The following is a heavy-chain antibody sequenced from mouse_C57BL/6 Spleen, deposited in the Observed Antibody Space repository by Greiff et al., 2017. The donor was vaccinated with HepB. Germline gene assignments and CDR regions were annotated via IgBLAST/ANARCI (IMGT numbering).Heavy chain of an antibody. D-gene: IGHD4-1*01. CDR1: GFTFSDYG. J-gene: IGHJ2*01. Sequence: EVHLVESGGGLVKPGGSLKLSCAASGFTFSDYGMHWVRQAPEKGLEWVAYISSGSSTIYYADTVKGRFTISRDNAKNTLFLQMTSLRSEDTAMYYCARSGLGVYYFDYWGQGTTLTVSS. CDR2: ISSGSSTI. CDR3: ARSGLGVYYFDY. V-gene: IGHV5-17*01.